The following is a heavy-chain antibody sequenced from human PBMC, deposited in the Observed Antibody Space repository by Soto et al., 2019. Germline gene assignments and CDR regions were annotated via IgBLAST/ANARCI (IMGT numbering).Heavy chain of an antibody. CDR3: ARDPDFDILTGYYRHVMDV. CDR2: IIPIFGTA. D-gene: IGHD3-9*01. Sequence: SVKVSCKASGGTFSSYAISWVRQAPGQGLEWMGGIIPIFGTANYAQKFQGRVTITADESTSTAYMELSSLRSEDTAVYYCARDPDFDILTGYYRHVMDVWGQGTTVTVSS. J-gene: IGHJ6*02. V-gene: IGHV1-69*13. CDR1: GGTFSSYA.